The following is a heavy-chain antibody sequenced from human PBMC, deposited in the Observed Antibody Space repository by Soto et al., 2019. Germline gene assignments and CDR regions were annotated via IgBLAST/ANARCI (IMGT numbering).Heavy chain of an antibody. CDR2: ISYDGSNK. CDR3: ARDTGTTYYYYMDV. CDR1: GFTFSSYA. J-gene: IGHJ6*03. V-gene: IGHV3-30-3*01. Sequence: PGGSLRLSCAASGFTFSSYAMHWVRQAPGKGLEWVALISYDGSNKYYAQKLQGRVTMTTDTSTSTAYMELRSLRSDDTAVYYCARDTGTTYYYYMDVWGKGTTVTVSS. D-gene: IGHD1-7*01.